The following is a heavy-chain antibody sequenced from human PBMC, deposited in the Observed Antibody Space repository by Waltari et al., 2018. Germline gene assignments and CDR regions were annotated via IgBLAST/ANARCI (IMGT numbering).Heavy chain of an antibody. D-gene: IGHD2-2*02. J-gene: IGHJ4*02. Sequence: QVQLVQSGAEVKKPGASVKVDCKASGYTFTSYGISWVRQAPGQGPEWMGWSSAYNGNTNYAQKLQGRVTMTTDTSTSTAYMELRSLRSDDTAVYYCARDRGLSPDLVPAAIPRLFDYWGQGTLVTVSS. V-gene: IGHV1-18*04. CDR3: ARDRGLSPDLVPAAIPRLFDY. CDR2: SSAYNGNT. CDR1: GYTFTSYG.